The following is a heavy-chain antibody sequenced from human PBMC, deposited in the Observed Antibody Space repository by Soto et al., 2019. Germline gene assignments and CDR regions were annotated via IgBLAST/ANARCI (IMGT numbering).Heavy chain of an antibody. CDR3: ATSYGSGYRAFDY. J-gene: IGHJ4*02. V-gene: IGHV1-69*02. CDR1: GDTFAFYS. Sequence: QVQLGQSGAEVKRPGSSVKVSCKASGDTFAFYSINWVRQAPGLGLEWMGRINPILSMSNYAQRFQGRVTTTEAKSTSTAYMVLNSLRSEDTAFYYCATSYGSGYRAFDYWGQGALVTVSS. CDR2: INPILSMS. D-gene: IGHD3-10*01.